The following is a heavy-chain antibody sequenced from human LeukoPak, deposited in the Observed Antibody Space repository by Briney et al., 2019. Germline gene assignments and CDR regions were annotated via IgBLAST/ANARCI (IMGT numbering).Heavy chain of an antibody. Sequence: PSETLSLTCAVYGGSFSGYYWSWIRQPPGKGLEWIGEINHSGSTNYNPSLKSRVTISVDTSKNQFSLKLSSVTAADTAVYYCARGLGLAAAGNHFDYWGQGTLVTVSS. V-gene: IGHV4-34*01. CDR1: GGSFSGYY. CDR3: ARGLGLAAAGNHFDY. J-gene: IGHJ4*02. D-gene: IGHD6-13*01. CDR2: INHSGST.